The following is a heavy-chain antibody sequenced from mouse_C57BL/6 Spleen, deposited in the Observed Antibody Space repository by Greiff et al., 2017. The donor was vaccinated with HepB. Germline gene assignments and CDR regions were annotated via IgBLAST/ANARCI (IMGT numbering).Heavy chain of an antibody. V-gene: IGHV1-15*01. CDR2: IDPENGGT. D-gene: IGHD1-1*01. J-gene: IGHJ4*01. Sequence: QVQLQQSGAELVRPGASVTLSCKASGYTFTDYDMHWVKQTPVHGLEWIGAIDPENGGTTYNQKFKGKATLTADKSSSTAYMELRRLTSEDSAVYYCAGSCATAVAGDLDYWGQGTSVTVSS. CDR3: AGSCATAVAGDLDY. CDR1: GYTFTDYD.